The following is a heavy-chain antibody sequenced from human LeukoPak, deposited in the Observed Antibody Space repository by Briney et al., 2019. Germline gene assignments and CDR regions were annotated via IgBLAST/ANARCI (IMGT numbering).Heavy chain of an antibody. D-gene: IGHD3-10*01. CDR1: GDSVSSNSAA. CDR2: TYYRSKWYN. Sequence: KPSQTLSLTCAISGDSVSSNSAAWNWIRQSPSRGLEWLGRTYYRSKWYNDYAVSVKSRITINPDTSKNQFSLQLNSVTPEDTAVYYCARAIPIYGSGSYHFDYWGQGTLVTVSS. V-gene: IGHV6-1*01. J-gene: IGHJ4*02. CDR3: ARAIPIYGSGSYHFDY.